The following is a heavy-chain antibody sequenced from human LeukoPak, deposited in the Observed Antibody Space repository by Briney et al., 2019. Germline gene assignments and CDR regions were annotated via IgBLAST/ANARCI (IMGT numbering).Heavy chain of an antibody. CDR2: ISGSGGST. Sequence: GGSLRLSCAASGFTFSGYAMSWVRQAPGKGLEWVSAISGSGGSTYYADSVKGRFTISRDNSKNTLYLQMNSLRAEDTAVYYCAKEPLPPYDFWSGYWDYWGQGTLVTVSS. V-gene: IGHV3-23*01. CDR3: AKEPLPPYDFWSGYWDY. CDR1: GFTFSGYA. J-gene: IGHJ4*02. D-gene: IGHD3-3*01.